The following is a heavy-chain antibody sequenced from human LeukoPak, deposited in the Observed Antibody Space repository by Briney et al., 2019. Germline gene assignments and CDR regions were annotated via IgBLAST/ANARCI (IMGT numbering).Heavy chain of an antibody. CDR1: EFTFINYA. CDR3: ASMGASIYGSYYFEY. D-gene: IGHD3-10*01. J-gene: IGHJ4*02. CDR2: ISGSGTTT. V-gene: IGHV3-23*01. Sequence: PGGSLRLSCAGSEFTFINYAMSWVRQAPGKGREWVSTISGSGTTTYYADSVKGRFTISRDTSKNTMYMQMNSLRAEDTAVYYCASMGASIYGSYYFEYWGQGALVTVSS.